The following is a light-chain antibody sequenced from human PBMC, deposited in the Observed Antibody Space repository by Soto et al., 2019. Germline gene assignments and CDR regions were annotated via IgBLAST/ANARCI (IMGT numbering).Light chain of an antibody. CDR2: GAS. CDR1: QSVDSN. CDR3: QQYNNWWT. Sequence: EILMTQSPATLSVSPGERATLSCRASQSVDSNLAWYQQKPGQAPRLLIYGASTRATGISARFSGSWSGTEFTLTISSLQSEDFGVYYCQQYNNWWTFGQGTXV. V-gene: IGKV3-15*01. J-gene: IGKJ1*01.